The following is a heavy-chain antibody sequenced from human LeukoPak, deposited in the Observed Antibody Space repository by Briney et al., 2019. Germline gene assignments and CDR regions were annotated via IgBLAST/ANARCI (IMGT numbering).Heavy chain of an antibody. V-gene: IGHV3-21*01. CDR2: ISSSSSYI. CDR1: GFTFSSYS. D-gene: IGHD3-22*01. CDR3: ARDPTSVYYDSSDY. Sequence: KPGGSLRLSCAASGFTFSSYSMNWVRQAPGKGLEWVSSISSSSSYIYYADSVKGRFTISRDNAKNSLYLQMNSLRAEDTAVYYCARDPTSVYYDSSDYWGQGTLVTVSS. J-gene: IGHJ4*02.